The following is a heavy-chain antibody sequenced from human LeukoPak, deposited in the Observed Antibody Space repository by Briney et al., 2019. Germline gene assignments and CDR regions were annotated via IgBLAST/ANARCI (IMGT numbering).Heavy chain of an antibody. CDR1: GFTFSNYA. CDR3: AKWGDFDVLAGYYVPDF. D-gene: IGHD3-9*01. Sequence: GGSLRLSCAASGFTFSNYAMSWVRQAPGKGLEWVSAITGSGGNTYYADSVKGRFTISRDNSKNTLYLQMNSLRDEDTAVYYCAKWGDFDVLAGYYVPDFWGQGTLVTVSS. V-gene: IGHV3-23*01. CDR2: ITGSGGNT. J-gene: IGHJ4*02.